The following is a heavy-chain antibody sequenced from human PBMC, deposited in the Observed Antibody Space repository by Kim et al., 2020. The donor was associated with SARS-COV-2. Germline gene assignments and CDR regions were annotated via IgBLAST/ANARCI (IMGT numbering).Heavy chain of an antibody. CDR2: ISSSSSYI. D-gene: IGHD1-26*01. CDR3: ARDRVESGSLFDY. J-gene: IGHJ4*02. CDR1: GFTFSSYS. V-gene: IGHV3-21*01. Sequence: GGSLRLSCAASGFTFSSYSMNWVRQAPGKGLEWVSSISSSSSYIYYADSVKGRFTISRDNAKNSLYLQMNSLRAEDTAVYYCARDRVESGSLFDYWGQGTLVTVSS.